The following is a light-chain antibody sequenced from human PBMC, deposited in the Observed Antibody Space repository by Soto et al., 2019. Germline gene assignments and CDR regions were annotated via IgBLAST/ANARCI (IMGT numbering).Light chain of an antibody. CDR3: QQYHSYRA. J-gene: IGKJ1*01. CDR2: KAS. V-gene: IGKV1-5*03. CDR1: ESIDSW. Sequence: DIQMTQSPSTLSASVGDRVTITCRASESIDSWLAWHQQKPGRAPKLLISKASSLESGVPSRFSGSGFGTEFTLTISSLQPDDFAPYYCQQYHSYRASGHGTKLDIK.